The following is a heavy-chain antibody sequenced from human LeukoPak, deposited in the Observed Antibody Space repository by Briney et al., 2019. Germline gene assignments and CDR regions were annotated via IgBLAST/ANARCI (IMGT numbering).Heavy chain of an antibody. V-gene: IGHV3-13*01. CDR1: GFTFSDYD. Sequence: GGSLRLSCAASGFTFSDYDMHWVRQATGKGLEWVSAIGTAGDTYYTGSVKGRFTISRENAKSSLYLQTNSLRAGDTAVYYCARVAKERVGGVYYFDYWGQGTLVTVSS. D-gene: IGHD1-1*01. CDR2: IGTAGDT. J-gene: IGHJ4*02. CDR3: ARVAKERVGGVYYFDY.